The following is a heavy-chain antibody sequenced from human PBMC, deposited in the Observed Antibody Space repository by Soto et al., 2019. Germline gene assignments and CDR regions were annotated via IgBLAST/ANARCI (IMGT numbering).Heavy chain of an antibody. D-gene: IGHD6-19*01. CDR3: ARVHVMVVAGSTFDY. CDR1: GDSISSGSY. V-gene: IGHV4-38-2*02. Sequence: PSETLSLTCTVSGDSISSGSYWGWIRQPAGEGPEWIASIYHGGTTFYNPSLKSRISISVDTSKNQFSLRLTSVTAADTATYYCARVHVMVVAGSTFDYWGPGTLVTVSS. CDR2: IYHGGTT. J-gene: IGHJ4*03.